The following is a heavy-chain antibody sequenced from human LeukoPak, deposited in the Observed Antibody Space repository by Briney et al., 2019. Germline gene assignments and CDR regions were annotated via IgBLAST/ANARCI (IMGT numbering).Heavy chain of an antibody. CDR3: AREHCSGGSCYSIYYYYYMDV. CDR1: GYSISSGFY. V-gene: IGHV4-38-2*02. CDR2: THRGGST. Sequence: SETLSLTCTVSGYSISSGFYWGWIRQPPGKGLEWIGTTHRGGSTDYNPSLKSRLTISVDTSKNEFSLNLSSVTAADTAVYYCAREHCSGGSCYSIYYYYYMDVWGKGTTVTVSS. D-gene: IGHD2-15*01. J-gene: IGHJ6*03.